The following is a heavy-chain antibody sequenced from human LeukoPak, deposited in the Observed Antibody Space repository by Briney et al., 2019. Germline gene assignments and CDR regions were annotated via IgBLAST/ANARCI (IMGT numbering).Heavy chain of an antibody. V-gene: IGHV3-20*04. D-gene: IGHD1-14*01. CDR3: ADYRKPQGLDY. J-gene: IGHJ4*02. CDR2: INWNGGIT. CDR1: GFTFVDYG. Sequence: GGSLRLSCATSGFTFVDYGLSWVRQAPGKGLEWLSAINWNGGITEYADSVKGRFTISRDNAKNSVYLQMNSLRVEDTAVYYCADYRKPQGLDYWGQGTLVTVSS.